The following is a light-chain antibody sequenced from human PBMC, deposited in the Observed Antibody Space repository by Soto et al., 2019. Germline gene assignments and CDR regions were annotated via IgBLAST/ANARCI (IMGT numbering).Light chain of an antibody. J-gene: IGKJ1*01. CDR3: QQYYNTPWT. V-gene: IGKV4-1*01. CDR2: WAS. CDR1: QRVLYSSNTKNY. Sequence: DIVMTKSPDSLAVFLGERATINCKSSQRVLYSSNTKNYLAWYQQKPGQPPKLLIYWASTRESGVPDRFSGRGSGTDFTLTISSLQAEDVAVYYCQQYYNTPWTFGQGTKVEIK.